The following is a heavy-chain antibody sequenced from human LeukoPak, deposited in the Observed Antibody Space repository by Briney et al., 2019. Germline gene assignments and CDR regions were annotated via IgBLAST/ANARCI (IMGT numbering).Heavy chain of an antibody. Sequence: SETLSLTCAVYGGSFSGYYWSWIRQPPGKGLEWIGEINNSGSTNYNPSLKSRVTISVDTSKNQFSLKLSSVTAADTAVYYCARGGDCTNGVCYKNWFDPWGQGTLVTVSS. V-gene: IGHV4-34*01. D-gene: IGHD2-8*01. CDR2: INNSGST. J-gene: IGHJ5*02. CDR3: ARGGDCTNGVCYKNWFDP. CDR1: GGSFSGYY.